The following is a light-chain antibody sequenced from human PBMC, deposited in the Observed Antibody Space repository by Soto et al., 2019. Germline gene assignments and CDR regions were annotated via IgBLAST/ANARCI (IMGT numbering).Light chain of an antibody. CDR1: QSVSFSS. J-gene: IGKJ1*01. CDR3: QKYNSAPWT. Sequence: EIVLTQSPGTLSLSPGERATLSCRASQSVSFSSLAWYQHKPGRAPRLLIYGKSSRATGIPDRFSGSGSGTDFTLIISKVEPEDVATYYCQKYNSAPWTFGQGTKVEIK. V-gene: IGKV3-20*01. CDR2: GKS.